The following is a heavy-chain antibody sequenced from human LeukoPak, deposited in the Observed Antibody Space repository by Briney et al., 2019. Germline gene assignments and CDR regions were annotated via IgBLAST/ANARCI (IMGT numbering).Heavy chain of an antibody. V-gene: IGHV1-2*02. CDR2: INPNSGGT. CDR3: ARDLARVVAARPIGY. Sequence: GESLKISCKGSGYTFTGYYMHWVRQAPGQGLEWMGWINPNSGGTNYAQKFQGRVTMTRDTSISTAYMELSRLRSDDTAVYYCARDLARVVAARPIGYWGQGTLVTVSS. J-gene: IGHJ4*02. D-gene: IGHD6-6*01. CDR1: GYTFTGYY.